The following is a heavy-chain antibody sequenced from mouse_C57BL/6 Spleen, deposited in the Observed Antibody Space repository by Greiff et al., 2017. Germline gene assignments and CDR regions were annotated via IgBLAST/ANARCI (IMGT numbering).Heavy chain of an antibody. V-gene: IGHV1-50*01. D-gene: IGHD1-1*01. CDR2: IDPSDSYT. CDR1: GYTFTSYW. J-gene: IGHJ1*03. CDR3: ARDGSSLYWYFDV. Sequence: QVQLQQPGAELVKPGASVKLSCKASGYTFTSYWMQWVKQRPGQGLEWIGEIDPSDSYTNYNQKFKGKATLTVDPSSSTAYMQLSSLTSEDSAVYYCARDGSSLYWYFDVWGTGTTVTVSS.